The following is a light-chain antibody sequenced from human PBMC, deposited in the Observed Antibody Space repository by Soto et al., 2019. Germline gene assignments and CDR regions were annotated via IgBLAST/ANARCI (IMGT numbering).Light chain of an antibody. CDR1: QSISSY. CDR2: ATS. CDR3: QRSYSTSIT. V-gene: IGKV1-39*01. J-gene: IGKJ5*01. Sequence: DIQMTQSPSSLSASVGDRGTFTCRASQSISSYLNWYQQKPGKAPKLLIYATSSLQRGVPIRFSGSGSGTDFTLTISSLQPEDFATYYCQRSYSTSITFGQGTRLEIK.